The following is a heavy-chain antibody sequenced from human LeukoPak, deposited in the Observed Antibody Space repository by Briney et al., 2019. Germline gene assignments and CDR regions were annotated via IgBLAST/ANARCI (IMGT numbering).Heavy chain of an antibody. D-gene: IGHD6-19*01. CDR3: AREDSSGWYRGDY. J-gene: IGHJ4*02. V-gene: IGHV3-7*01. Sequence: GGSLRLSCAASGFTFSSYWMSWVRQAPGKGLEWVANIKQDGSEKYYVDSVKGRFTISRDNAKNSLYLQTNSLRAEDTAVYYCAREDSSGWYRGDYWGQGTLVTVSS. CDR1: GFTFSSYW. CDR2: IKQDGSEK.